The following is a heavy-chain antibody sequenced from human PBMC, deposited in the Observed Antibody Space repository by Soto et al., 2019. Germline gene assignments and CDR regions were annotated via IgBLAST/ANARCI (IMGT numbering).Heavy chain of an antibody. Sequence: GGSLRLSCAASGFTFSSYARHWVRQAPGKGLEWVAVISYDGSNKYYADSVKGRFTISRDNSKNTLYMQMNSLRAEDTAVYYCARDQVAGFIFFDYWGQGTLVTVSS. V-gene: IGHV3-30-3*01. J-gene: IGHJ4*02. CDR1: GFTFSSYA. D-gene: IGHD6-19*01. CDR3: ARDQVAGFIFFDY. CDR2: ISYDGSNK.